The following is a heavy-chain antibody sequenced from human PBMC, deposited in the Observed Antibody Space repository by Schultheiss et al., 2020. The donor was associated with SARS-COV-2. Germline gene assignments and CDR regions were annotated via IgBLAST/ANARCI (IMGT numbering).Heavy chain of an antibody. V-gene: IGHV3-23*01. D-gene: IGHD2-2*01. J-gene: IGHJ6*02. CDR3: AKDVVPAAPKPHYYYYYGMDV. CDR2: LGGSGGST. Sequence: GGSLRLSCAASGFTFSSYSMNWVRQAPGKGLEWVSALGGSGGSTYYADSVKGRFTISRDNSKNTLYLQMNSLRAEDTAVYYCAKDVVPAAPKPHYYYYYGMDVWGQGTTVTVAS. CDR1: GFTFSSYS.